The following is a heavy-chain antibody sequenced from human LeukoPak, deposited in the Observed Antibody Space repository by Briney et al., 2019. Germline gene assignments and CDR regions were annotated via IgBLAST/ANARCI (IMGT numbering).Heavy chain of an antibody. J-gene: IGHJ3*02. V-gene: IGHV3-30*18. D-gene: IGHD6-19*01. Sequence: GGSLRLSCAGPGFTFSNYGMHWVRQAPDKGLEWVAVIAMDGSNKYYADSVKGRFTISRDNSKNTLYLQMNSLRAEDTAVYYCAKKVFSGWYGAFDIWGQGTMVTVSS. CDR1: GFTFSNYG. CDR2: IAMDGSNK. CDR3: AKKVFSGWYGAFDI.